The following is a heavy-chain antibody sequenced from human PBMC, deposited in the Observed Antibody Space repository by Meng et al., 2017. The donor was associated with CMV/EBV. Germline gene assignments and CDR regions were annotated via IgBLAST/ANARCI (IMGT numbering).Heavy chain of an antibody. D-gene: IGHD6-6*01. Sequence: SVKVSCKASGGTFSSYTISWVRQAPGQGLEWMGRIIPILGIANYAQKFQGRVTITADKSTSTAYMELSSLRSEDTAVYYRVLYSSSSADAFDIWGQGTMVTVSS. J-gene: IGHJ3*02. V-gene: IGHV1-69*02. CDR3: VLYSSSSADAFDI. CDR1: GGTFSSYT. CDR2: IIPILGIA.